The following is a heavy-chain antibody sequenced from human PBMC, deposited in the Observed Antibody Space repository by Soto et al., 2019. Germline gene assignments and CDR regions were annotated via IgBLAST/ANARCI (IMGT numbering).Heavy chain of an antibody. CDR3: ASRLDY. CDR2: INHSGST. V-gene: IGHV4-34*01. J-gene: IGHJ4*01. Sequence: SETLSLTCAVYGGSLSGYYWSWVRQPPGKGLEWIGEINHSGSTNYNPSLKSRVTISVDTSKNQFSLKLSSVTAADTAVYYCASRLDYWGHGTLATVAS. CDR1: GGSLSGYY.